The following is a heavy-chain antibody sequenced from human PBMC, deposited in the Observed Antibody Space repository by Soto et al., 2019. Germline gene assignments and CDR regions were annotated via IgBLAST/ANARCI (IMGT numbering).Heavy chain of an antibody. D-gene: IGHD6-19*01. CDR1: AGSFSHYY. Sequence: PSETLSLTCAVYAGSFSHYYWNWIRQSPGKGLEWIGKVKHSGSSNYNPSLRSRVSISVDMSKNQFSLRLTSVTAADTAVYYCARGGSSDWQDALDIWGQGTMVTV. CDR2: VKHSGSS. J-gene: IGHJ3*02. V-gene: IGHV4-34*01. CDR3: ARGGSSDWQDALDI.